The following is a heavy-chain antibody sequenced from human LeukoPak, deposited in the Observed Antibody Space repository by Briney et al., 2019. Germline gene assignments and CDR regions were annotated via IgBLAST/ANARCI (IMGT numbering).Heavy chain of an antibody. J-gene: IGHJ6*03. CDR3: ASSGYAVPYYYYMDV. D-gene: IGHD5-12*01. CDR2: IYYSGST. CDR1: GGSISSSSYY. V-gene: IGHV4-39*07. Sequence: SETLSLTCTVSGGSISSSSYYWGWIRQPPGKGLEWLGSIYYSGSTYYNPSLKSRVTISVDTSKNQFSLKLSSVTAADTAVYYCASSGYAVPYYYYMDVWGKGTTVTVSS.